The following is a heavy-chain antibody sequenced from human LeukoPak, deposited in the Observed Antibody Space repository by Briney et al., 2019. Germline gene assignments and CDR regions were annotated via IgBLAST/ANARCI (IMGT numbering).Heavy chain of an antibody. CDR3: ARRADYGGNLGDY. CDR2: IIPIFGIA. D-gene: IGHD4-23*01. Sequence: ASVKVSCKASGGTFSSYAISWVRQAPGQGLEWMGRIIPIFGIANYAQKFQGRVTITADKSTSTAYMELSSLRSEDTAAYYCARRADYGGNLGDYWGQGTLVTVSS. J-gene: IGHJ4*02. V-gene: IGHV1-69*04. CDR1: GGTFSSYA.